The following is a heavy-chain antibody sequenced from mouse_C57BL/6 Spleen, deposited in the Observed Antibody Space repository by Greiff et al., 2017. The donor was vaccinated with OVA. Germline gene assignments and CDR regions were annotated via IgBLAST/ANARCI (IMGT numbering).Heavy chain of an antibody. CDR3: AEGTTEGFAD. D-gene: IGHD1-1*01. CDR2: IYPYNGVS. CDR1: GYSFTGYY. Sequence: VQLKESGPELVKPGASVKISCQASGYSFTGYYMHWVKQSHGNILDWIGYIYPYNGVSSYNQKFKGKATLTVDKSSSTAYMELRSLTSEDSAIYYCAEGTTEGFADWGQGTLVTVSA. V-gene: IGHV1-31*01. J-gene: IGHJ3*01.